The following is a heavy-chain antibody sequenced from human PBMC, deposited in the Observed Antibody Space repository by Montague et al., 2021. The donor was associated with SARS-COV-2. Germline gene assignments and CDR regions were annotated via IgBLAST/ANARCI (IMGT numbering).Heavy chain of an antibody. Sequence: SETLSLTCAVYDGSFSDYSWTWIRQPPGKGLEWIGEINHRGSTNYNPSLKSRVTISVDTSKNQFSLKMTSVTAADTAVYYCARGRQHINMVVVVVTGGEYYFDFWGQGNLVAVSS. J-gene: IGHJ4*02. D-gene: IGHD3-22*01. CDR2: INHRGST. V-gene: IGHV4-34*01. CDR3: ARGRQHINMVVVVVTGGEYYFDF. CDR1: DGSFSDYS.